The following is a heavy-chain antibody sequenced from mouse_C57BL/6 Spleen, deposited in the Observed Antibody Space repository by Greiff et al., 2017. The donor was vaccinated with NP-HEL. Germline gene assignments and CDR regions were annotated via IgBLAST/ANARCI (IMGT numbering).Heavy chain of an antibody. CDR1: GHTSPSFW. V-gene: IGHV1-53*01. CDR3: ARIYYGAMDY. J-gene: IGHJ4*01. D-gene: IGHD2-1*01. Sequence: QVQLQQPGTELVKPGAPAKLPCKASGHTSPSFWMHWVKQRPGQGLEWIGNINPSNGGTNYNEKFKSKATLTVDKSSSTAYMQLSSLTSEDSAVYYCARIYYGAMDYRGQGTSVTVSS. CDR2: INPSNGGT.